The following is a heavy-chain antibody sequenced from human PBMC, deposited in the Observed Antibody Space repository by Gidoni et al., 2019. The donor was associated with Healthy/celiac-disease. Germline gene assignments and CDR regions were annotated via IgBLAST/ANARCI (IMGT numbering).Heavy chain of an antibody. V-gene: IGHV3-43*01. CDR3: AKDKVRGYSYGCYFDY. CDR1: GFTFDDYT. Sequence: EVQLVESGGVVVQPGGSLRLSCAASGFTFDDYTMHCVRQAPRKGLEWVSLISWDGGSTYYADSVKGRFTISRDNSKNSLYLQMNSLRTEDTALYYCAKDKVRGYSYGCYFDYWGQGTLVTVSS. D-gene: IGHD5-18*01. CDR2: ISWDGGST. J-gene: IGHJ4*02.